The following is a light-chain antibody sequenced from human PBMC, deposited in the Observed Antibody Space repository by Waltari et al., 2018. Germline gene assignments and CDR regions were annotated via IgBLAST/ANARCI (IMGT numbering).Light chain of an antibody. Sequence: DIQMTQSPSTLPASVGDKVTTTCRASQSISSRLAWYQQKPGKAPKFLIYRASDLESGVPSRFSGSGSGTEFTLTITGLQPEDFATYHCQQYDTYSRTFGQGTRIEV. V-gene: IGKV1-5*03. J-gene: IGKJ1*01. CDR3: QQYDTYSRT. CDR2: RAS. CDR1: QSISSR.